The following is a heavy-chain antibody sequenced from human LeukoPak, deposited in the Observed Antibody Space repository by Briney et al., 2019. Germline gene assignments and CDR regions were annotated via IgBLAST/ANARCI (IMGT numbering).Heavy chain of an antibody. CDR1: GFTFSSYA. D-gene: IGHD3-10*01. CDR2: ISGSGGST. V-gene: IGHV3-23*01. J-gene: IGHJ4*02. CDR3: AKVLQAQSNGLLNILWWLH. Sequence: GGSLRLSCAASGFTFSSYAMSWVRQAPGKGLEWVSAISGSGGSTYYAGSVKGRFTISRDNSKNTLYLQMNSLRAEDTAVYYCAKVLQAQSNGLLNILWWLHWGQGTLVTVSS.